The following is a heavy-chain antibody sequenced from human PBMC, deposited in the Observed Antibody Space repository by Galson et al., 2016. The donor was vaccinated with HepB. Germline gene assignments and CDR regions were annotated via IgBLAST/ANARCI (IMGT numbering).Heavy chain of an antibody. CDR1: GYIFSNFA. CDR2: ISGYDGST. D-gene: IGHD6-19*01. Sequence: SVKVSCKASGYIFSNFAISWVRQAPGQGLEWMGWISGYDGSTKSAQKSQDRVSMTIDTSTNTAYMELRSLRSDDTAMYFCGRGFRRGRAVAFGFWGQGTLVTVSA. V-gene: IGHV1-18*01. CDR3: GRGFRRGRAVAFGF. J-gene: IGHJ4*02.